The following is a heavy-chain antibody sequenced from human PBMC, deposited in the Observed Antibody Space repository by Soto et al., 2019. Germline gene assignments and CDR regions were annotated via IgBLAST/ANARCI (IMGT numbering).Heavy chain of an antibody. J-gene: IGHJ4*02. V-gene: IGHV1-18*01. CDR1: GYTFTSYG. Sequence: ASVKVSCKASGYTFTSYGISWVRQAPGQGLEWMGWSSAYNGNTNYAQKLQGRVTMTTDTSTSTAYMELRSRRSYDTAVYYCSRDRGLSGIHSFDYWVQGTLVTVSX. CDR3: SRDRGLSGIHSFDY. CDR2: SSAYNGNT. D-gene: IGHD3-10*01.